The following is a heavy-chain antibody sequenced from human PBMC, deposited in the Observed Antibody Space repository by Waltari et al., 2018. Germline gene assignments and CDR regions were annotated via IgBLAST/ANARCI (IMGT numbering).Heavy chain of an antibody. J-gene: IGHJ4*02. Sequence: QVQLRESGQGLVRSSETVSLPCTVAGHSVHTVFYWAWIRQSPGGGVEWIASIYHTGISHYNSSLKSRVSISTDMSTKQFFLTLTHLTAADTAVYYCAEEGNTTAGLFDSWGQGTLVTVSS. CDR1: GHSVHTVFY. V-gene: IGHV4-38-2*02. CDR3: AEEGNTTAGLFDS. CDR2: IYHTGIS. D-gene: IGHD6-25*01.